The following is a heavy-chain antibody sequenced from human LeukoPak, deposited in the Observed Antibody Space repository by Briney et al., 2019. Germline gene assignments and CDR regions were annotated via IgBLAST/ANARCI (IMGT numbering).Heavy chain of an antibody. Sequence: SETLSLTCTVSGGSISSYYWSWIRQPPGKGLEWIGYIYYSGSTNYNPSLKSRVTISVDTSKNQFSLKLSSVTAADTAVYYCARDIYGGNCRYYYYYMDVWGKGTTVTVSS. V-gene: IGHV4-59*01. CDR3: ARDIYGGNCRYYYYYMDV. CDR1: GGSISSYY. J-gene: IGHJ6*03. D-gene: IGHD4-23*01. CDR2: IYYSGST.